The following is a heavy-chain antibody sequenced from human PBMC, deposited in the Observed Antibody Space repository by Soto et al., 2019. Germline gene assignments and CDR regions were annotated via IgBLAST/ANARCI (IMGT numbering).Heavy chain of an antibody. V-gene: IGHV4-39*01. J-gene: IGHJ4*02. CDR3: AARLGWLMDY. CDR1: GGSISSSSYY. Sequence: PSQTLSLTCTVAGGSISSSSYYWGWIRQPPGKGLEWIGSIYYSGSTYYNPSLKSRVTISVDTSKNQFSLKLSSVTAADTAVDYCAARLGWLMDYRGQGNLVTGSS. CDR2: IYYSGST. D-gene: IGHD6-19*01.